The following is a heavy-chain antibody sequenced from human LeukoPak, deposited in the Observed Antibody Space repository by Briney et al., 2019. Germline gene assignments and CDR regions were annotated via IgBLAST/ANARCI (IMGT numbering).Heavy chain of an antibody. CDR1: GFTFSSYG. Sequence: GGSLRLSCAASGFTFSSYGMHWVRQAPGKGLEWVAVISYDGSNKYYADSVKGRFTISRDNSKNTLYLQMNSLKTEDTAVYYCTTYSSWSYWGQGTLVTVSS. V-gene: IGHV3-30*03. CDR3: TTYSSWSY. J-gene: IGHJ4*02. D-gene: IGHD6-13*01. CDR2: ISYDGSNK.